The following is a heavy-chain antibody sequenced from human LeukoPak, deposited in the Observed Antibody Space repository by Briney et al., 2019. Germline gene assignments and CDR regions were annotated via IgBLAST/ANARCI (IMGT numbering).Heavy chain of an antibody. J-gene: IGHJ4*02. CDR3: ARSGDLGGGFDY. Sequence: SETLSLTCTVSGNSISRAGYYWNWIRQHPGKGLEWIGYIYYNGNTFYNPSLESRMTMSLDTSKSQFSLKLSSVTAADTAVYYCARSGDLGGGFDYWGQGTLVNVSS. CDR1: GNSISRAGYY. D-gene: IGHD3-10*01. V-gene: IGHV4-31*03. CDR2: IYYNGNT.